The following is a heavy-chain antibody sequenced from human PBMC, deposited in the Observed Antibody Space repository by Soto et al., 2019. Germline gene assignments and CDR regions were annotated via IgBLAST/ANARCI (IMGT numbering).Heavy chain of an antibody. V-gene: IGHV2-70*04. J-gene: IGHJ5*02. CDR3: VLRQRSSGWNNWFDP. Sequence: SGPTLVNPTPTLTLSCTFSGFSLRTTGMRVSWIRQPPGKALEWLARIDWDDDKFYRTSLKTRLTISKDTSKNQVVLRMTNMDPVDTATSYCVLRQRSSGWNNWFDPWGPVTL. CDR1: GFSLRTTGMR. D-gene: IGHD6-19*01. CDR2: IDWDDDK.